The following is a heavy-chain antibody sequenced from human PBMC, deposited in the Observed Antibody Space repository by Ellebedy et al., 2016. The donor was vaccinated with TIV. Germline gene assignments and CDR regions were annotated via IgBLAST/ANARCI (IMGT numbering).Heavy chain of an antibody. CDR2: ISGSGGST. CDR3: AKDLYWVSSGVDY. CDR1: GFTFSNYA. J-gene: IGHJ4*02. D-gene: IGHD3-22*01. V-gene: IGHV3-23*01. Sequence: GGSLRLXXVASGFTFSNYAMSWVRQAPGKGLEWVSAISGSGGSTYYADSVKGRFTISRDNSKNTLYLQMNSLRAEDTAVYYCAKDLYWVSSGVDYWGQGTLVTVSS.